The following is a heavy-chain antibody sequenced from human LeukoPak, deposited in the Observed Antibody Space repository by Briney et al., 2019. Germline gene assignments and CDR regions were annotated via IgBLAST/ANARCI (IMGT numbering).Heavy chain of an antibody. J-gene: IGHJ6*03. CDR3: ARHGRFYYYYYMDV. CDR2: ISSSGSTI. V-gene: IGHV3-11*04. CDR1: GFTFSDYY. D-gene: IGHD1-26*01. Sequence: GGSLRLSCAASGFTFSDYYMSWIRQAPGKGLEWVSYISSSGSTIYYADSVKGRFTISRDNAKNSLYLQMNSLRAEDTAVYYCARHGRFYYYYYMDVWGKGTTVTVSS.